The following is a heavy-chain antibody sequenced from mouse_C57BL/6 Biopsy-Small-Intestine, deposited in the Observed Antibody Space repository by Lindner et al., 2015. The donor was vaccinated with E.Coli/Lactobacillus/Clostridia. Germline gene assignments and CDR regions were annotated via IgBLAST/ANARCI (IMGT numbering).Heavy chain of an antibody. Sequence: SVKVSCKASGGTFNSYAISWVRQAPGQGLEWMGGIIPIFDTANYAQKFQGRVTITADESTSTAYVELSSLRSEDTAVYYCARGGRCSGGSCRQNYYFYGMDVWGQGTTVTVSS. D-gene: IGHD1-1*02. CDR3: ARGGRCSGGSCRQNYYFYGMDV. CDR1: GGTFNSYA. V-gene: IGHV1-81*01. CDR2: IIPIFDTA. J-gene: IGHJ1*01.